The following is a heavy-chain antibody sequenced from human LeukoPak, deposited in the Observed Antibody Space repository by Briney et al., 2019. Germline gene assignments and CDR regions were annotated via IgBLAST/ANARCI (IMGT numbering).Heavy chain of an antibody. CDR3: AGYSSGWLFDY. Sequence: SETLSLTCAVYGGSFSGYYWGWIRQPPGKGLEWIGEINHSGSTNYNPSLKSRVTISVDTSKNQFSLKLSSVTAADTAVYYCAGYSSGWLFDYWGQGTLVTVSS. J-gene: IGHJ4*02. V-gene: IGHV4-34*01. CDR2: INHSGST. D-gene: IGHD6-19*01. CDR1: GGSFSGYY.